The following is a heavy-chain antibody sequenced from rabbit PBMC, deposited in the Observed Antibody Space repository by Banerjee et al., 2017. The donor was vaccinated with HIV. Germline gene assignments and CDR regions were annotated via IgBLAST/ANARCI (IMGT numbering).Heavy chain of an antibody. CDR3: ARDLAGAIGWNFYL. D-gene: IGHD4-1*01. Sequence: QEQLVESGGGLVQPGGSLKLSCTASGFSFSNKAVMCWVRQAPGKGLEWIACINTATGKPVYATWAKRRFTISTTSSTTVTLQMTSLTAADTATYFCARDLAGAIGWNFYLWGPGTLVTVS. V-gene: IGHV1S45*01. CDR2: INTATGKP. J-gene: IGHJ6*01. CDR1: GFSFSNKAV.